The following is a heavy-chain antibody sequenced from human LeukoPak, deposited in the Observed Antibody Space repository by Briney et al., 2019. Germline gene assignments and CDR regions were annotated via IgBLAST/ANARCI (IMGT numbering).Heavy chain of an antibody. CDR2: INPNSGGT. D-gene: IGHD3-10*01. J-gene: IGHJ4*02. CDR1: GYTFTGYY. Sequence: ASVKVSCKASGYTFTGYYMHWVRQAPGQGLEWMGWINPNSGGTNYAQKFQCRVTMTRDTSISTAYMELSRLRSDDMAVYYCARVINMVRGVIPTDFDYWGQGTLVTVSS. V-gene: IGHV1-2*02. CDR3: ARVINMVRGVIPTDFDY.